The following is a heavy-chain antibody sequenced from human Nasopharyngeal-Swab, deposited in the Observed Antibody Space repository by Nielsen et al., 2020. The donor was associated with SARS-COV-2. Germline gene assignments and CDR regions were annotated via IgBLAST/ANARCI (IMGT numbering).Heavy chain of an antibody. CDR1: GYRFKNYW. J-gene: IGHJ6*03. CDR2: IYPDDSDT. CDR3: ARSGGAGYSYGDRGNDFYYMDV. D-gene: IGHD5-18*01. V-gene: IGHV5-51*01. Sequence: GESLKISCKGSGYRFKNYWIAWVRQMPGKGLEWMGIIYPDDSDTRYSPSFQGQVTISADKSISTAYLQWSSLKASDTAIYYCARSGGAGYSYGDRGNDFYYMDVWGKGTTVTVSS.